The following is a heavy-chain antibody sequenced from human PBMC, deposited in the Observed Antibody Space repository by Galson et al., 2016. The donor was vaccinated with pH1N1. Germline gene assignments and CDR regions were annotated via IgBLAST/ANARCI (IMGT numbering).Heavy chain of an antibody. V-gene: IGHV4-31*03. D-gene: IGHD6-19*01. CDR1: GGSISRGGYY. Sequence: TLSLTCTVSGGSISRGGYYWNWIRQHPGKGLEWIGYIYSSGGAYYNPSLKSRLSISLDTSKNQVSLKLSSMTAADTAVYYCAREEITVAGRGFFDYWGQGTLVTVSS. CDR2: IYSSGGA. J-gene: IGHJ4*02. CDR3: AREEITVAGRGFFDY.